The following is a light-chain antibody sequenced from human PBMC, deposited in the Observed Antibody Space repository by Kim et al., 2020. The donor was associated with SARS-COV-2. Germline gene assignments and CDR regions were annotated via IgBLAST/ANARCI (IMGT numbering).Light chain of an antibody. Sequence: QSVLTQPPSASGTPGQRVTISCSGSSSNIGSNYVYWYQQLPGTAPKLLIYRNNQRPSGVPDRFSGSNSGTTASLAISGVRSEDEADYYCAAWDDSLSGGVFGGGTQLTVL. CDR1: SSNIGSNY. J-gene: IGLJ3*02. CDR2: RNN. V-gene: IGLV1-47*01. CDR3: AAWDDSLSGGV.